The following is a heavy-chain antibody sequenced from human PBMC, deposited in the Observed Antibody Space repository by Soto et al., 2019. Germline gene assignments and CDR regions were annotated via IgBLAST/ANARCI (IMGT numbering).Heavy chain of an antibody. CDR3: ASVRGPCSGGSCYRPRFDY. CDR1: GGSISSYD. D-gene: IGHD2-15*01. Sequence: LETLCLTCTVSGGSISSYDWSWIRQNPGKGLEWIGYIYYSGSTNYNPSLKSRVTISVDTSKNQFSLKLSSVTAADTAVYYCASVRGPCSGGSCYRPRFDYWGQGTLVTVSS. CDR2: IYYSGST. V-gene: IGHV4-59*01. J-gene: IGHJ4*02.